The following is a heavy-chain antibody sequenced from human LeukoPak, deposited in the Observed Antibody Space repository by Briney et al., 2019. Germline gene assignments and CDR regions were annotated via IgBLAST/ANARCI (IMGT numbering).Heavy chain of an antibody. CDR1: GYSFTNYD. CDR3: ARGRNYYDSSGLNDDAFDI. Sequence: ASVKVSCKTSGYSFTNYDINWVRQAPGQGLGWMGWISAYNGNTNYAQKLQGRVTMTTDTSTSTAYMELRSLRSDDTAVYYCARGRNYYDSSGLNDDAFDIWGQGTMVTVSS. V-gene: IGHV1-18*01. CDR2: ISAYNGNT. J-gene: IGHJ3*02. D-gene: IGHD3-22*01.